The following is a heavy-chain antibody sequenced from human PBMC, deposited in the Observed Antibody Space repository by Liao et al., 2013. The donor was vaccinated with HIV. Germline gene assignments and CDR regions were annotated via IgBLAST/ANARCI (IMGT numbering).Heavy chain of an antibody. D-gene: IGHD3-3*01. CDR2: FYHSGTT. CDR3: ARAVSSDNYNDAFDF. CDR1: GASVSYGGYS. V-gene: IGHV4-30-2*01. J-gene: IGHJ3*01. Sequence: QVQLQESGPGLMKPSETLSLTCSVSGASVSYGGYSWGWIRQTPGKGLEWIGYFYHSGTTFYNPSLMSRVSISVDRSRNQFSLRLTSVTAADTAVYFCARAVSSDNYNDAFDFWGRGTMVAVSS.